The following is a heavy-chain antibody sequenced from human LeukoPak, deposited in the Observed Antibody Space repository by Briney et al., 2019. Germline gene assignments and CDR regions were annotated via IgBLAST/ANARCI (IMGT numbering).Heavy chain of an antibody. V-gene: IGHV3-21*01. CDR3: ARENDQGFDY. Sequence: GGSLRLSCAASGFTFSSYSMNWVRQAPGKGLEWVSSFGTRSSSIYYAHSVTGRFIVSRDNAKNSLFLQMNSLRAEDTAVYYCARENDQGFDYWGQGTLVTVSS. CDR1: GFTFSSYS. D-gene: IGHD3-16*01. J-gene: IGHJ4*02. CDR2: FGTRSSSI.